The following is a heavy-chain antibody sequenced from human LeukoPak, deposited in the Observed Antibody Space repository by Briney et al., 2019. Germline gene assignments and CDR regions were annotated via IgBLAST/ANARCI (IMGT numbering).Heavy chain of an antibody. J-gene: IGHJ4*02. CDR2: IKQDGSDK. V-gene: IGHV3-7*01. CDR1: GFTFSSYS. Sequence: GGSLRLSCAAPGFTFSSYSMGWVRQAPGKGLEWVANIKQDGSDKYYVDSVKGRFTISRDNAKNSLYLQMNSLRAEDTAVYYCAKLYSSGWSPYDYWGQGTLVTVSS. CDR3: AKLYSSGWSPYDY. D-gene: IGHD6-19*01.